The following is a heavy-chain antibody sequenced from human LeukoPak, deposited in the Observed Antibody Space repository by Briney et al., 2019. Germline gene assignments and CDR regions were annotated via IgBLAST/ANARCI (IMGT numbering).Heavy chain of an antibody. CDR2: INPDGSRT. J-gene: IGHJ4*02. D-gene: IGHD3-10*01. CDR1: GFTFSTYW. Sequence: GGSLRLSCAASGFTFSTYWVHWVRQAPGKGLVWVSRINPDGSRTDYADSVKGRFTISRDNAKNTLYLQMNSLRAEDTAVYYCARDVLLWFGELPYWGQGTLVTVSS. V-gene: IGHV3-74*01. CDR3: ARDVLLWFGELPY.